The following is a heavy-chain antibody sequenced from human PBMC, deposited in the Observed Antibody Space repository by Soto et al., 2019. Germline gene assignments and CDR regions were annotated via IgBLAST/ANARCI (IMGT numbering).Heavy chain of an antibody. CDR1: GGSISSGGYY. J-gene: IGHJ4*02. CDR2: IYYSGST. D-gene: IGHD2-2*01. V-gene: IGHV4-31*03. Sequence: QVQLQESGPGLVKPSQTLSLTCTVSGGSISSGGYYWSWIRQHPGKGLEGIGYIYYSGSTYYNPSLKSRVTISVDTSKNQFSLKLSSVTAADTAVYYCASLTLGYCSSTSCGLNYYFDYWGQGTLVTVSS. CDR3: ASLTLGYCSSTSCGLNYYFDY.